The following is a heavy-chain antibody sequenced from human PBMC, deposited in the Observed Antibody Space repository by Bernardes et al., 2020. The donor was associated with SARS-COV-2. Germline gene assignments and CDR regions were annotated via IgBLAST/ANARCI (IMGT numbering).Heavy chain of an antibody. CDR2: FSWNSGSI. CDR3: VKDMVATITSRARGLDY. V-gene: IGHV3-9*01. CDR1: GFNFNDYA. J-gene: IGHJ4*02. D-gene: IGHD5-12*01. Sequence: SLRLSCAVSGFNFNDYAMHWVRQAPGKGLEWVSGFSWNSGSIGYADSVQGRFTISRDNAKNSLYLQMNSLRAEDTALYYCVKDMVATITSRARGLDYWGQGTLVTVSS.